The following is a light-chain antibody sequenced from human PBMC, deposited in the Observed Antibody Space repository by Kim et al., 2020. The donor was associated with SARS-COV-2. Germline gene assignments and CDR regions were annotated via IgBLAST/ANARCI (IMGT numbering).Light chain of an antibody. CDR3: QQYNNWPYT. J-gene: IGKJ2*01. V-gene: IGKV3-15*01. CDR1: QSVSSN. Sequence: VSPEERATLSCRASQSVSSNLAWYQPRPGQSPRLLIYGASTRATGVPARFSGSGSGTEFTLTISSLQSEDFALYYCQQYNNWPYTFGQGTKLEI. CDR2: GAS.